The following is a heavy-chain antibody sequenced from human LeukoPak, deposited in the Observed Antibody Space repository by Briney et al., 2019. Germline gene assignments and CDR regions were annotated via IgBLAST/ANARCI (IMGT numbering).Heavy chain of an antibody. CDR3: ARDSIHGDNGPH. Sequence: SETLSLTCAVSGYPISSGHFWGWIRQPPGKGLEWIGSVYHSGITYSNPSLKSRVTISLDTSKNQFSLNLTSVTAADTAVYYCARDSIHGDNGPHWGQGTLVTVSS. D-gene: IGHD4-17*01. J-gene: IGHJ4*02. CDR1: GYPISSGHF. CDR2: VYHSGIT. V-gene: IGHV4-38-2*02.